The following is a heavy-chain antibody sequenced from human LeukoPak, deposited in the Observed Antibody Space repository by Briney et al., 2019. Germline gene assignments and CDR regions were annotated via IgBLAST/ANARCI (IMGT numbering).Heavy chain of an antibody. D-gene: IGHD2-2*02. Sequence: PGGSLRLSCAASGFTFSAYSMNWVRQAPGKGLEWVSYISSSSSSTIYYADSVKGRFTISRDNAKNSLYLQMNSLRAEDTAVYYCARAARSYQLLYLAGADYWGQGTLVTVSS. CDR3: ARAARSYQLLYLAGADY. CDR2: ISSSSSSTI. J-gene: IGHJ4*02. CDR1: GFTFSAYS. V-gene: IGHV3-48*01.